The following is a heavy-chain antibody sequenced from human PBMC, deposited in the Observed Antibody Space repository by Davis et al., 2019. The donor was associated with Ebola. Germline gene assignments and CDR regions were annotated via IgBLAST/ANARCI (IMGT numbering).Heavy chain of an antibody. D-gene: IGHD1-1*01. CDR1: GYRFTSYY. J-gene: IGHJ4*02. CDR3: GKGKLEEVDS. Sequence: ASVKVSCKASGYRFTSYYMHWARQAPGHGLEWMGTINTSDGFTSYAQEFQGRVTMTRDTSTSTVYMDLRSLRSEDTAVYYCGKGKLEEVDSWGQGTLVTVSS. V-gene: IGHV1-46*01. CDR2: INTSDGFT.